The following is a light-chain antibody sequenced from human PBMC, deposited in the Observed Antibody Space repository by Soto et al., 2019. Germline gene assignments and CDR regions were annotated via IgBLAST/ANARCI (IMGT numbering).Light chain of an antibody. Sequence: QSVLTQPASVSGSPGQSITISCTGTSSDVGGYNYVSWYQQHPGKAPKLMIYEVSNRPSGVSNRYSGSKSGNTASLTISGLQAEDEANYHCCSYAGSITFTFGGGTKLTVL. CDR3: CSYAGSITFT. J-gene: IGLJ2*01. CDR2: EVS. V-gene: IGLV2-14*01. CDR1: SSDVGGYNY.